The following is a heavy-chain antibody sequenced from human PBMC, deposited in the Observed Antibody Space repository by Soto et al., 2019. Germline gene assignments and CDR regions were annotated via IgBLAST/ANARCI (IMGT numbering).Heavy chain of an antibody. Sequence: ASVKVSCKPSGYTFSNYGITWVRQAPGQPLEWLGWISLYSDGTSYAQKFRGRVSMTTDTSTTTAYMELRSLRSDDTAVYYGARVVPGAEAWFGPWGQVTLVTVSS. CDR3: ARVVPGAEAWFGP. CDR2: ISLYSDGT. J-gene: IGHJ5*02. V-gene: IGHV1-18*01. CDR1: GYTFSNYG.